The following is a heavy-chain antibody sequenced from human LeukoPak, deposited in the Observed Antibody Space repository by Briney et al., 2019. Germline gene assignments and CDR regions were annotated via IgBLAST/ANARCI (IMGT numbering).Heavy chain of an antibody. D-gene: IGHD3-22*01. Sequence: GGSLRLSCAASGFTFSSYSMNWVRQAPGKGLEWVSYISSSGSTIYYADSVKGRFTIPRDNAKNSLYLQMNSLRAEDTAVYYCARDPTANYYYDSSGPGWYFDLWGRGTLVTVSS. CDR2: ISSSGSTI. CDR1: GFTFSSYS. CDR3: ARDPTANYYYDSSGPGWYFDL. V-gene: IGHV3-48*04. J-gene: IGHJ2*01.